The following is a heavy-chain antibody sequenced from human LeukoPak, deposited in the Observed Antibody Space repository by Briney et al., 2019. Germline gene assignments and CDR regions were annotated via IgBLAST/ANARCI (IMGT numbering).Heavy chain of an antibody. Sequence: PSETLSLTCTVSGGSISSYYWSWIRQPPGKGLEWIGYIYYSGSTNYNPSLKSRVTISVDTSKNQFSLKLSSVTAADTAVYYCASHERVIYYFDYWGQGTLVTVSS. CDR3: ASHERVIYYFDY. J-gene: IGHJ4*02. CDR2: IYYSGST. CDR1: GGSISSYY. D-gene: IGHD3-16*02. V-gene: IGHV4-59*08.